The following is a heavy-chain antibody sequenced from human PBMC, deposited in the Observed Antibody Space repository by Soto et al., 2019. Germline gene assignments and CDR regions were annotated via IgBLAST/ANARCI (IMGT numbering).Heavy chain of an antibody. Sequence: SETLSLTCTVSGGSISSYYWSWIRQPPGKGLEWIGYIYYSGSTNYNPSLKSRVTISVDTSKNQLSLKLSSVTAADTAVYYCARLSEGPTRPDFWSGYYVGGDYYYMDVWGKGTTVTVSS. D-gene: IGHD3-3*01. J-gene: IGHJ6*03. CDR1: GGSISSYY. CDR2: IYYSGST. V-gene: IGHV4-59*08. CDR3: ARLSEGPTRPDFWSGYYVGGDYYYMDV.